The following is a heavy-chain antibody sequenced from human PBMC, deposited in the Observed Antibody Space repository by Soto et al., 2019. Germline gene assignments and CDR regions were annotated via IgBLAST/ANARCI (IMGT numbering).Heavy chain of an antibody. V-gene: IGHV3-30-3*01. CDR2: ISYDGSNK. CDR1: GLTFSSYV. D-gene: IGHD1-26*01. CDR3: ARAEVVDSGNYFLSYFDY. Sequence: QVQLVESGGGVVQPGRSLRLSCVASGLTFSSYVMYWVRQAPGKALEWVAVISYDGSNKYYADSVKGRFTTSRDNSKNTLYLQMNSLRAEDTAVYYCARAEVVDSGNYFLSYFDYWGQGTLVTVSS. J-gene: IGHJ4*02.